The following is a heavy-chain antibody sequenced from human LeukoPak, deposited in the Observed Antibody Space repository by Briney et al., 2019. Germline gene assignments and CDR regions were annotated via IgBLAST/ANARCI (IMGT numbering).Heavy chain of an antibody. CDR2: IRSKTYGATT. D-gene: IGHD4-11*01. CDR3: TTSGALHDYRACDI. J-gene: IGHJ3*02. Sequence: QPGRSLRLSCTASGFIFGDYAMSWVRQAPGKGLEWVGFIRSKTYGATTEYAASVKDRFTISRDDSKSIAYLQMNSLKTEDTAVYYCTTSGALHDYRACDIWGQGTVVTVSS. V-gene: IGHV3-49*04. CDR1: GFIFGDYA.